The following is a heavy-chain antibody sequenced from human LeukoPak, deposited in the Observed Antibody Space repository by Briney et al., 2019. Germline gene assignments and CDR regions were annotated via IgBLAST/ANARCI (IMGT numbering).Heavy chain of an antibody. CDR3: ARDLAYDFWSGYYNPFHGMDV. CDR2: IYYSGST. J-gene: IGHJ6*02. CDR1: GGSFSSGDYY. Sequence: SETLSLTCTVSGGSFSSGDYYWSWIRQPPGKGLEWIGYIYYSGSTYYHPSLKSRVTISVDTSKNQFSLKLSSVTAADTAVYYCARDLAYDFWSGYYNPFHGMDVWGQGTTVTVSS. V-gene: IGHV4-30-4*01. D-gene: IGHD3-3*01.